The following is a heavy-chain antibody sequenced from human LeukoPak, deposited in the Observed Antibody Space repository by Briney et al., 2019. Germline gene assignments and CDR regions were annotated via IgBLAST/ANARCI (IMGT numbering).Heavy chain of an antibody. Sequence: GGSLRLSCAASGFTLSTYDMHWVRQPTGEGLEWVSIIYRAGDTYYPGSVKGRFTISRDNAKNSLYLQMNSLRAEDTAAYYCARDSSSSWYFDYWGQGTLVTVSS. CDR1: GFTLSTYD. CDR3: ARDSSSSWYFDY. D-gene: IGHD6-13*01. V-gene: IGHV3-13*01. J-gene: IGHJ4*02. CDR2: IYRAGDT.